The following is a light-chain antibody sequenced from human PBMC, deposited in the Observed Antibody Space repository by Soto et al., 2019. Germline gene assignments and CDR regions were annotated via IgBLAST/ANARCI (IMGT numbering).Light chain of an antibody. CDR3: QQRYSTPMYT. CDR2: AAS. V-gene: IGKV1-39*01. Sequence: DIPMTQSPSSLSSSVGDRVTITCRASQSISSYLNWYQQKPGKAPKLLTYAASSLQSGVPSSFSGSVSGTDFTLTISSLQPEDFATYYCQQRYSTPMYTFGQGTKLEIK. J-gene: IGKJ2*01. CDR1: QSISSY.